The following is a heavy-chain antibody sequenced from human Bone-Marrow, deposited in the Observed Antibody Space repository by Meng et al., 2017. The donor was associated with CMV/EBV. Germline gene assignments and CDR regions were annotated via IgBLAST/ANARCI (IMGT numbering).Heavy chain of an antibody. J-gene: IGHJ4*02. D-gene: IGHD4-17*01. Sequence: SETVSLTCTVSGYSISSGYYWGWIRQPPGKGLEWIGSIYHSGSTYYNPSLKSRVTISVDTSKNQFSLKLSSVTAADTAVYYCAREDGTTVTGDYWGQGTLVIASS. CDR2: IYHSGST. V-gene: IGHV4-38-2*02. CDR3: AREDGTTVTGDY. CDR1: GYSISSGYY.